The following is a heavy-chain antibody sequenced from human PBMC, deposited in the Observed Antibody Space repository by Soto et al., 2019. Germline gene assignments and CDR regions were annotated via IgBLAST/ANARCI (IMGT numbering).Heavy chain of an antibody. CDR1: GFTFSSYG. D-gene: IGHD3-22*01. J-gene: IGHJ4*02. V-gene: IGHV3-30*18. Sequence: LRLSCAASGFTFSSYGMHWVRQAPGKGLEWVAVISYDGSNKYYADSVKGRFTISRDNSKNTLYLQMNSLRAEDTAVYYCAKAPGPYYDSSGFDYWGQGTLVTVSS. CDR3: AKAPGPYYDSSGFDY. CDR2: ISYDGSNK.